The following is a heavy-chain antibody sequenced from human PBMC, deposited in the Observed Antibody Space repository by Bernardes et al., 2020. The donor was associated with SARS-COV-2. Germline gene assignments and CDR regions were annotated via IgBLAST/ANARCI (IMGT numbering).Heavy chain of an antibody. J-gene: IGHJ3*02. D-gene: IGHD3-10*01. CDR1: GFTFSSYG. V-gene: IGHV3-30*18. CDR3: AKGDRYYKWHDAFDI. Sequence: GGSLRLSCTASGFTFSSYGMHWVRQAPGKGLEWVAVISYDGSNKYYADSVKGRFTISRDNSKNTLYLQMNSLRAEDTAVYYCAKGDRYYKWHDAFDIWGQGTMVTVSS. CDR2: ISYDGSNK.